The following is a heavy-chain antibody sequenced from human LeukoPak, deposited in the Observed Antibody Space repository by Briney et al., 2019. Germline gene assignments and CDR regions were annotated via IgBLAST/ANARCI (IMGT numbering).Heavy chain of an antibody. D-gene: IGHD4-11*01. Sequence: GASVKVSCKAFGYTFIDYYIHWVKEAPGKGLEWMGRVDPEDGETTYAEKFQGRVTITADTSTDTAYMELNNLRSEDTAVYYCATMTTFDPWGQGTLVTVSP. CDR3: ATMTTFDP. V-gene: IGHV1-69-2*01. CDR2: VDPEDGET. J-gene: IGHJ5*02. CDR1: GYTFIDYY.